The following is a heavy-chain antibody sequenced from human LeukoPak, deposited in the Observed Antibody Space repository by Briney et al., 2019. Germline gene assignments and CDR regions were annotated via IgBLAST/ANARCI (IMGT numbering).Heavy chain of an antibody. CDR3: AREDYDSSGYYPY. V-gene: IGHV1-69*05. Sequence: ASVKVSCKAAGGTFSSYAISWVRQAPGQGLEWMGGIIPIFGTANYAQKSQGRVTITTDEATSTAYMELSSLRSEDTAVYYCAREDYDSSGYYPYWGQGTLVTVSS. CDR1: GGTFSSYA. CDR2: IIPIFGTA. J-gene: IGHJ4*02. D-gene: IGHD3-22*01.